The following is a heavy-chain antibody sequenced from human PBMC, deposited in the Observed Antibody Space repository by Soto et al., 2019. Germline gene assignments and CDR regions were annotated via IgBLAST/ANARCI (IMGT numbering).Heavy chain of an antibody. CDR3: ARLPVLSLVAVWGFDY. J-gene: IGHJ4*02. D-gene: IGHD3-16*01. CDR1: GYIFTSYS. Sequence: EVQLVQSGAEVRKPGESLKISCKVSGYIFTSYSISWVRQMPGKGLEWMGRIDPTDSYTDYSPSFQGHVTFSVDKSINTAYLQWSSLKASDSAMYYCARLPVLSLVAVWGFDYWGLGTLVTVSS. CDR2: IDPTDSYT. V-gene: IGHV5-10-1*03.